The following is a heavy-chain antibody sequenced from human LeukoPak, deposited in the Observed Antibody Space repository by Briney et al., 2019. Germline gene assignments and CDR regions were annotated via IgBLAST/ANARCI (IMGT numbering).Heavy chain of an antibody. J-gene: IGHJ6*02. CDR1: GYTFTSYG. CDR3: ARVMFINYYDSSGYYWSRYYYYYGMDV. V-gene: IGHV1-18*01. Sequence: ASVKVSCKASGYTFTSYGISWVRQAPGQGLEWMGWISAYNGNTNYAQKLQGRVTMTTDTSTSTAYMELRSLRSDDTAVYYCARVMFINYYDSSGYYWSRYYYYYGMDVWGQGTTVTVSS. D-gene: IGHD3-22*01. CDR2: ISAYNGNT.